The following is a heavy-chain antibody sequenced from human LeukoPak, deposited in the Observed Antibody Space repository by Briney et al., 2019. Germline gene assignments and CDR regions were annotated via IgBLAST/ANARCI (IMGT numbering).Heavy chain of an antibody. D-gene: IGHD4-17*01. Sequence: GASVKVSCKASGYTFTSYGISWVRQAPGQGLEWMGWISAYNGNTNYAQKLQGRVTMTTDTSTSTAYMELRSLRSDDTAVYYCARTTTDGAGRPLFDYWGQGTLVTVSS. CDR2: ISAYNGNT. CDR3: ARTTTDGAGRPLFDY. V-gene: IGHV1-18*01. J-gene: IGHJ4*02. CDR1: GYTFTSYG.